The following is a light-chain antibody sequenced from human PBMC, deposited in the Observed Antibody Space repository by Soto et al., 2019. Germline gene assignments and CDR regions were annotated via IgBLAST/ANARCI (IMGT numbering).Light chain of an antibody. J-gene: IGKJ1*01. CDR1: HTVSSNY. CDR2: GAS. V-gene: IGKV3-20*01. Sequence: EIVLTQSPGSLSLSPGEIAALSCRASHTVSSNYLAWYQQRPGQASRLLIYGASNRATGVPYRFSGGGSGTNFTLTISRLEPEDFAVYYCQQYGSSPPRTFGQATKVAIK. CDR3: QQYGSSPPRT.